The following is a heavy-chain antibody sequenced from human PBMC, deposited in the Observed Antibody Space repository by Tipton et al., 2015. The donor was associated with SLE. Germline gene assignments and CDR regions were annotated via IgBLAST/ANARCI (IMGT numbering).Heavy chain of an antibody. CDR2: IYNSGNT. J-gene: IGHJ4*02. CDR1: GGSISSYY. V-gene: IGHV4-59*01. D-gene: IGHD6-19*01. Sequence: TLSLTCTVSGGSISSYYWSWIRQPPGKGLEWIGYIYNSGNTNYNPSLKSRVTISVDTSKNQFSLKLSSVTAADTAVFYCARSPPRSGRGYWGQGTLVPVPS. CDR3: ARSPPRSGRGY.